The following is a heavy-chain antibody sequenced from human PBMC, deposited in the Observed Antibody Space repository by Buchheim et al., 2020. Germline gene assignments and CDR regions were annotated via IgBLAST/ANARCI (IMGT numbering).Heavy chain of an antibody. D-gene: IGHD2-15*01. J-gene: IGHJ4*02. Sequence: EVQLVESGGGLVQPGGSLRLSCAASGFTVSSNYMSWVRQAPGKGLEWVSVIYSGGSTYYADSVKGRFTISRDNSKNTLYLQMNSLRAEDTAVYYCARARVVTVVPFYFDYWGQGTL. CDR1: GFTVSSNY. CDR2: IYSGGST. CDR3: ARARVVTVVPFYFDY. V-gene: IGHV3-66*01.